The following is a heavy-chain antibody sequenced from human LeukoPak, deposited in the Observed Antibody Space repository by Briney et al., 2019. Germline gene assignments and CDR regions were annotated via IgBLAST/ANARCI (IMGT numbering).Heavy chain of an antibody. CDR1: GFTFSNAW. V-gene: IGHV3-15*01. CDR3: TTYYYDFWSGYSSDV. D-gene: IGHD3-3*01. Sequence: GSLRLSCAASGFTFSNAWMSWVRQAPGKGLECVGRIKSKTDGGTTDYAAPVKGRFTVSRDDSKNTLYLQMNSLKTEDTAVYYCTTYYYDFWSGYSSDVWGKGTTVTVSS. J-gene: IGHJ6*04. CDR2: IKSKTDGGTT.